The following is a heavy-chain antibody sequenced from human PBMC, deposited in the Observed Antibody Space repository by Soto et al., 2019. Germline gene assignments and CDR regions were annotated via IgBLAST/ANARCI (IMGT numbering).Heavy chain of an antibody. V-gene: IGHV3-21*01. CDR3: ARDLSIAAATHYYYYGMDV. CDR2: ISSSSSYI. D-gene: IGHD6-13*01. CDR1: GFTFSSYS. J-gene: IGHJ6*02. Sequence: VQLVESGGGLVKPGGSLRLSCAASGFTFSSYSMNWVRQAPGKGLEWVSSISSSSSYIYYADSVKGRFTISRDNAKNSLYLQMNSLRAEDTAVYYCARDLSIAAATHYYYYGMDVWGQGTTVTVSS.